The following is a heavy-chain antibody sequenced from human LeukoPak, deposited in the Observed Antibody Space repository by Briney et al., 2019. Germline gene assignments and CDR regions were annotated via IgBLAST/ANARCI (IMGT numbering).Heavy chain of an antibody. J-gene: IGHJ4*02. V-gene: IGHV4-59*01. CDR1: GGSISSYY. CDR3: ARWGSGSYYGYDY. D-gene: IGHD1-26*01. Sequence: SETLSLTCTVSGGSISSYYWSWIRQPPGKGLERIGYIYYSGSTNYNPSLKSRVTISVDTSKNQFSLKLSSVTAADTAVYYCARWGSGSYYGYDYWGQGTLVTVSS. CDR2: IYYSGST.